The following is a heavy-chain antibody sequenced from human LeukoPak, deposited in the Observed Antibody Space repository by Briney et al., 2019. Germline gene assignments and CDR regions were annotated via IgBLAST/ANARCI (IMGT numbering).Heavy chain of an antibody. D-gene: IGHD3-22*01. CDR1: GFTFDDYS. Sequence: GGSLTLSCAASGFTFDDYSMHWVRQGPCQGLDWVSVISWDGGSTYYADSVKGRFTISRDNSKNSLYLQMNSLRDEDTAVYYCARDKHDSSGYYTPTFFDHWGQGTLVTVSS. J-gene: IGHJ4*02. V-gene: IGHV3-43*01. CDR3: ARDKHDSSGYYTPTFFDH. CDR2: ISWDGGST.